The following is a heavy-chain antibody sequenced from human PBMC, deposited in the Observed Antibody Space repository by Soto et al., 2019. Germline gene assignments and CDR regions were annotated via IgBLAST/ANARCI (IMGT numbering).Heavy chain of an antibody. CDR2: ISYDGSNK. D-gene: IGHD3-3*01. Sequence: QVQLVESGGGVVQPGRSLRLSCAASGFTFSSYAMHWVRQAPGKGLEWVAVISYDGSNKYYADSVKGRFTISRDNSKNTLYLQMNSLRAEDTAVYYCARDAQGVVTNYFDYWGQGTLVTVSS. CDR1: GFTFSSYA. CDR3: ARDAQGVVTNYFDY. V-gene: IGHV3-30-3*01. J-gene: IGHJ4*02.